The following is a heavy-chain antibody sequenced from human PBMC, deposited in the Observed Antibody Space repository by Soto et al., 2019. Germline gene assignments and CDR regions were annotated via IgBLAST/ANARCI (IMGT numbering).Heavy chain of an antibody. CDR1: GGSIQSSY. V-gene: IGHV4-59*08. J-gene: IGHJ1*01. D-gene: IGHD5-12*01. CDR2: IYYSGST. Sequence: LANLSLTRSGSGGSIQSSYLGWVREPPGKGLEWVGYIYYSGSTNYNPSLKSRVTISVDTSKNQFSLKMSSVTAADTAVYFCARHLRSNVWIDSRGQGTLVTVSS. CDR3: ARHLRSNVWIDS.